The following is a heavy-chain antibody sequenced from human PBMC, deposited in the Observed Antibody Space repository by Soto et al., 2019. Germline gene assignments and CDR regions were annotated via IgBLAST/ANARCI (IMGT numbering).Heavy chain of an antibody. CDR2: IYYSGST. CDR3: ARGDSSSWYPGTYFDY. CDR1: GGSISSYY. Sequence: SETLSLTCTVSGGSISSYYWSWIRRPPGKGLEWIGYIYYSGSTNYNPSLKSRVTMSVDTSKNQFSLKLSSVTAADTAVYYCARGDSSSWYPGTYFDYWGQGTLVTVSS. V-gene: IGHV4-59*01. D-gene: IGHD6-13*01. J-gene: IGHJ4*02.